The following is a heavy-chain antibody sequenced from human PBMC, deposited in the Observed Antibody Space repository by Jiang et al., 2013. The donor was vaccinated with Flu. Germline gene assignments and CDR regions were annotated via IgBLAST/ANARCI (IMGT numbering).Heavy chain of an antibody. CDR2: ISATSSYI. D-gene: IGHD3-10*01. J-gene: IGHJ6*02. CDR1: GFIFSSYG. CDR3: ARDLAPMVTYGMDV. Sequence: QLLESGGGLVKAGGSLRLSCTASGFIFSSYGMNWVRQAPGKGLEWVSFISATSSYIYYADSVEGRFTVSRDNTRQSLHLQMNGLRAEDTAVYFCARDLAPMVTYGMDVWGQGTTVTVSS. V-gene: IGHV3-21*01.